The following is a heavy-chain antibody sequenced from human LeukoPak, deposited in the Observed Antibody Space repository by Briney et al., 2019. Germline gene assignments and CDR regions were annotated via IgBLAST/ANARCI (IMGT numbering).Heavy chain of an antibody. CDR1: GHTFTNSA. J-gene: IGHJ3*02. V-gene: IGHV3-23*01. CDR3: AKMEGRSWADAFDI. Sequence: GGSLRLSCEASGHTFTNSALGWLRQAPGKGLEWVSGMSAGTDTYYADSVRGRFTISRDISKDTLYLQMDSLRADDTAVYYCAKMEGRSWADAFDIWGQGTMVTVSS. CDR2: MSAGTDT. D-gene: IGHD6-13*01.